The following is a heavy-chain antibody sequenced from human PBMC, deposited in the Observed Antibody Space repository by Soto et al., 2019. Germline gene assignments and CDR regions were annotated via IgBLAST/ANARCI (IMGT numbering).Heavy chain of an antibody. CDR2: ISYDGSNK. Sequence: QVQLVESGGGVVQPGRSLRLSCAASGFTFSSYGMHWVRQAPGKGLEWVAVISYDGSNKYYADSVKGRFTISRDNSKNTLYLQMNSLRAEDTAVYYCAKDYDSSGYYEYYFDYWGQGTLVTVSS. V-gene: IGHV3-30*18. J-gene: IGHJ4*02. CDR3: AKDYDSSGYYEYYFDY. D-gene: IGHD3-22*01. CDR1: GFTFSSYG.